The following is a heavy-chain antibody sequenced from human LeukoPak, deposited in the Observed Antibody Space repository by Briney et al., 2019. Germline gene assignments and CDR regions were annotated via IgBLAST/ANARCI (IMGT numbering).Heavy chain of an antibody. V-gene: IGHV3-7*01. J-gene: IGHJ6*02. CDR2: IKQDGSEK. D-gene: IGHD3-16*01. CDR1: GFTFSSYW. CDR3: ARDRLIGRYYYYGMDV. Sequence: PGGSLRLSCAASGFTFSSYWMSWVRQAPGKGLEWVANIKQDGSEKYYVDSVKGRFTISRDNAKNSLYLQMNSLRAEDTAVYYCARDRLIGRYYYYGMDVWGQGTTVTVSS.